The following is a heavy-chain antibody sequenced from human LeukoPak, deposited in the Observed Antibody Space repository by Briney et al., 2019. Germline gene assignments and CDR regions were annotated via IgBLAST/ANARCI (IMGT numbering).Heavy chain of an antibody. J-gene: IGHJ6*04. D-gene: IGHD2-21*02. V-gene: IGHV1-2*06. Sequence: ASVKVSCKASGYTFTGYYMHWVRQAPGQGLEWMGRINPNSGGANYAQKFQGRVTMTRATSISTAYMELSRLRSDDTAVYYCARYFCGGDCYSRSTYMDVWGKGTTVTVSS. CDR2: INPNSGGA. CDR1: GYTFTGYY. CDR3: ARYFCGGDCYSRSTYMDV.